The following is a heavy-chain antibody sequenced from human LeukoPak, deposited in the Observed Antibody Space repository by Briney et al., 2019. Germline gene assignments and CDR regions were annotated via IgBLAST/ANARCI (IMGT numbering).Heavy chain of an antibody. V-gene: IGHV1-18*01. J-gene: IGHJ4*01. D-gene: IGHD3-9*01. CDR1: GYTFTTYG. Sequence: ASVKVSCKASGYTFTTYGISWVRQPPGQGLEWLGRISVYNGNTNYAQKVQGRFTMTTDTSRSTAYMELRSLRSDDTAMYYCARMIILLRDVLTVPPRGFYDWGQGTPVTVS. CDR3: ARMIILLRDVLTVPPRGFYD. CDR2: ISVYNGNT.